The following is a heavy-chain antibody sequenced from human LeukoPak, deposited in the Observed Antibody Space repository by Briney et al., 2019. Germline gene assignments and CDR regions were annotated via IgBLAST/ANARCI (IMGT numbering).Heavy chain of an antibody. CDR2: ISGSGGST. J-gene: IGHJ4*02. V-gene: IGHV3-23*01. Sequence: PGGSLRLSCAASGFTFSSYAMSWVRQAPGKELEWVSAISGSGGSTYYADSVKGRFTISRDNSKNTLYLQMNSLRAEDTAVYYCAKFRQPPLIYFDYWGQGTLVTVSS. D-gene: IGHD3-16*01. CDR3: AKFRQPPLIYFDY. CDR1: GFTFSSYA.